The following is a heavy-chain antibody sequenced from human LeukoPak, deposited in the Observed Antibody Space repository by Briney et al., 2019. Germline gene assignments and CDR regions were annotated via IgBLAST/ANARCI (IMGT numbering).Heavy chain of an antibody. J-gene: IGHJ4*02. Sequence: GGSLRLSCAASGFTFSSCGMHWVRQAPGKGLEWVAVISYDGSNKYYADSVKGRFTISRDNSKNTLYLQMNSLRAEDTAVYYCAKDRMSSYWGQGTLVTVSS. V-gene: IGHV3-30*18. CDR2: ISYDGSNK. CDR1: GFTFSSCG. CDR3: AKDRMSSY. D-gene: IGHD3-10*01.